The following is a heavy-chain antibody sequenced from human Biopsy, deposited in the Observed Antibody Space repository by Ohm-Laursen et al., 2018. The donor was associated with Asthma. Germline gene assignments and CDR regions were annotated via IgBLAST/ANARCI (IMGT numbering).Heavy chain of an antibody. D-gene: IGHD6-19*01. CDR2: NMTVFGTT. Sequence: EASVKVSCNAPGGTFSNFAISWVRQAPGQGLEWLGGNMTVFGTTSYAQKFQGRVTITADESTSTAYMDVTSLRSEDTAIYYCARCQVGYSSGWSLLLKKIYYSGMDVWGQGTAVTVSS. J-gene: IGHJ6*02. CDR1: GGTFSNFA. V-gene: IGHV1-69*13. CDR3: ARCQVGYSSGWSLLLKKIYYSGMDV.